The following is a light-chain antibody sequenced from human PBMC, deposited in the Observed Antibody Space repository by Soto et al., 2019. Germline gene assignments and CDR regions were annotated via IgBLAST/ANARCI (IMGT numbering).Light chain of an antibody. J-gene: IGKJ1*01. CDR1: QGIRND. V-gene: IGKV1-6*01. CDR2: GAS. Sequence: AIQMTQSPSSLSASVGDRVTITCRASQGIRNDLGWYQQKPGKAPKLLMYGASSLQSGVPSRFSGSGSGTDFALTISSLQPEDFATYYCLQDHNHPWTFXKGTKVDIK. CDR3: LQDHNHPWT.